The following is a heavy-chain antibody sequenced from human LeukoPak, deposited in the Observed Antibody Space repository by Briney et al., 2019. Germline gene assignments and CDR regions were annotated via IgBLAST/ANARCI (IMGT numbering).Heavy chain of an antibody. D-gene: IGHD3-22*01. J-gene: IGHJ5*02. V-gene: IGHV2-5*01. CDR2: IYWNGDN. CDR1: GFSIRTHGVG. CDR3: AHSRYYERGNWFGP. Sequence: SGPTLVEPTQTHTLACSLSGFSIRTHGVGVGWFRQPPGKALEWVAVIYWNGDNYYSPSLNSRSTVTKDTSKNQVVLTLTNVDPVDTATYYCAHSRYYERGNWFGPWGQGTLVTVSS.